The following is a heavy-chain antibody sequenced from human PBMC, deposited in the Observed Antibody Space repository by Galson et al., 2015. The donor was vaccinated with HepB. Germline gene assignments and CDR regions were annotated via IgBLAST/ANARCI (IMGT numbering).Heavy chain of an antibody. J-gene: IGHJ4*02. CDR2: ISYDGSNK. Sequence: SLRLSCAASGFTFSSYAMHWVRQAPGKGLEWVAVISYDGSNKYYADSVKGRFTISRDNSKNTLYLQMNSLRAEDTAVYYCARDRARRQWLVKEEIGDYWGQGTLVTVSS. CDR3: ARDRARRQWLVKEEIGDY. V-gene: IGHV3-30*04. D-gene: IGHD6-19*01. CDR1: GFTFSSYA.